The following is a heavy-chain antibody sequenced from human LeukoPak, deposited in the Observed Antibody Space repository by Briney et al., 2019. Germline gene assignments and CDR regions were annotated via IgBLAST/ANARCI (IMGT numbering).Heavy chain of an antibody. V-gene: IGHV3-7*01. CDR1: GFTVSSYW. CDR2: IKQDGSEK. Sequence: PGGSLRLSCAASGFTVSSYWMSWVRQPPGKGLAWVANIKQDGSEKYYVDSVKGRFTISRDNAKNSLYLQMNSLRAEDTAVYYCASYYDILTGYSSPDYWGQGTLVTVSS. J-gene: IGHJ4*02. CDR3: ASYYDILTGYSSPDY. D-gene: IGHD3-9*01.